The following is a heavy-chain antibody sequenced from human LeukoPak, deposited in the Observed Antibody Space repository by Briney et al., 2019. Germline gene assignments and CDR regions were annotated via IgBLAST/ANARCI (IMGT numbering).Heavy chain of an antibody. CDR3: ASGRGSALIFDY. CDR1: GGTFSSYA. Sequence: SVKVSCKASGGTFSSYAISWVRQAPGQGLEWMGGIIPIFGTANYAQKFQGRVTNTTDESTSTAYMELSSLRSEDTAVYYCASGRGSALIFDYWGQGTLVTVSS. D-gene: IGHD6-6*01. V-gene: IGHV1-69*05. CDR2: IIPIFGTA. J-gene: IGHJ4*02.